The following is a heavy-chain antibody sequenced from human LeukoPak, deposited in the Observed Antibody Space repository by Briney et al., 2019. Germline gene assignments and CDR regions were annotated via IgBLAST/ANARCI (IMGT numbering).Heavy chain of an antibody. D-gene: IGHD5-18*01. CDR1: GYTFTGYY. CDR2: INPNSGGK. J-gene: IGHJ3*02. V-gene: IGHV1-2*02. CDR3: ASGYSYGNDAFDI. Sequence: ASVKVSCKASGYTFTGYYIHWVRQAPGQGLEWMGWINPNSGGKKYAQKFLGRVTMTRDTSISTAYMELSRLRSDDTAVYYCASGYSYGNDAFDIWGQGTMLTVSS.